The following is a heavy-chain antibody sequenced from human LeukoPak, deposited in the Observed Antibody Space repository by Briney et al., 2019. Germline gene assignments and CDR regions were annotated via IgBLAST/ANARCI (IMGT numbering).Heavy chain of an antibody. CDR2: ISSSSSTI. V-gene: IGHV3-48*01. Sequence: PGGSLRLSCAASGFTFSSYSMNWVRQAPGKGLEWVSYISSSSSTIYYADSVKGRFTISRDNAKNSLYLQMNSLRAEDTAVYYCARARSSGWYLHAGLDYWGQGTLVTVSS. CDR3: ARARSSGWYLHAGLDY. D-gene: IGHD6-19*01. J-gene: IGHJ4*02. CDR1: GFTFSSYS.